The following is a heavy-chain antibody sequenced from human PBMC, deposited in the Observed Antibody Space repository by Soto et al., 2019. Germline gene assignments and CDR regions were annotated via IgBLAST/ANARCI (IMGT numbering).Heavy chain of an antibody. D-gene: IGHD6-6*01. CDR1: GFTFSSYS. Sequence: GSLRLSCAASGFTFSSYSMNWVRQAPGKGLEWVSSISSSGSYIYYADSVKGRFTISRDNAKNSLYLRMNSLRAEDTAVYYCARSRGSSAPYNWFDPWGQGTLVTVSS. CDR3: ARSRGSSAPYNWFDP. J-gene: IGHJ5*02. V-gene: IGHV3-21*01. CDR2: ISSSGSYI.